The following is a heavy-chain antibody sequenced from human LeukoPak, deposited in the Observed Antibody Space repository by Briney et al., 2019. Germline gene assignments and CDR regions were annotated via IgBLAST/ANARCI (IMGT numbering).Heavy chain of an antibody. D-gene: IGHD3-10*01. V-gene: IGHV3-30*02. CDR1: GFTFSSYG. CDR3: ARGGGLSYDSGNYYNPYFDH. J-gene: IGHJ4*02. CDR2: IRYDGSNK. Sequence: GGSLRLSCAASGFTFSSYGMHWVRQAPGKGLEWVAVIRYDGSNKYYADSVKGRFTISRDNSKNTLFLQMNSLRAEDTAVYYCARGGGLSYDSGNYYNPYFDHWGQGTLVTVSS.